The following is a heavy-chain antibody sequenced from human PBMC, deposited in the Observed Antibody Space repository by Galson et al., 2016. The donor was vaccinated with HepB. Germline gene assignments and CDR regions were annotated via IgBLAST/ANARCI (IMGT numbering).Heavy chain of an antibody. V-gene: IGHV3-30-3*01. CDR2: ISYDGSNE. CDR1: GFTFSTYA. Sequence: SLRLSCAVSGFTFSTYAMHWVRQAPGKGLEWVAVISYDGSNEFYADSVKGRLTISRDNSMHTLYLQMTSLRLDDTAVYYCARTTAQYHLLRPSDFWGQGTLVTVSS. CDR3: ARTTAQYHLLRPSDF. D-gene: IGHD2-2*01. J-gene: IGHJ4*02.